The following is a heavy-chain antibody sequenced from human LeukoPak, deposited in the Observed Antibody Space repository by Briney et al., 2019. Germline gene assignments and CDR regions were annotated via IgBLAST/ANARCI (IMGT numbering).Heavy chain of an antibody. CDR3: ARDPGRTGFDY. CDR1: GFTFSNYG. D-gene: IGHD1/OR15-1a*01. Sequence: GGSLRLSCAASGFTFSNYGMNWVRQAPGKGLEWVSYISSGSGTIQYADSVKGRFTISRDRARSSLYLQVNSLRAEDTAVYYCARDPGRTGFDYWGQGTLVTVSS. J-gene: IGHJ4*02. CDR2: ISSGSGTI. V-gene: IGHV3-48*01.